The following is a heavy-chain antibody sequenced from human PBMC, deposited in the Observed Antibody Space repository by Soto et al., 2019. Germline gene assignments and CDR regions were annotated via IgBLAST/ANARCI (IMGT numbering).Heavy chain of an antibody. CDR1: GYTCTIHA. V-gene: IGHV1-3*01. CDR3: ARDLGGWPDY. J-gene: IGHJ4*02. Sequence: QVQLVQSGAEVKKPGASVKVSCKASGYTCTIHAMHWVSQAPGQRLEWMEGINAGNGNTKYSQKFQGRVTITRDTSASTASMELSRPRSEDTAVYYCARDLGGWPDYGGQGTLVTFS. CDR2: INAGNGNT. D-gene: IGHD2-15*01.